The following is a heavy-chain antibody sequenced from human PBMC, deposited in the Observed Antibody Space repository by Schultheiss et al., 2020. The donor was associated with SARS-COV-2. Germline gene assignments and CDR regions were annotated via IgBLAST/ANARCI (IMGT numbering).Heavy chain of an antibody. CDR2: IYYSGST. CDR1: GGSIRSYY. V-gene: IGHV4-59*08. J-gene: IGHJ6*03. CDR3: ARGLGYCSSTSCYTIYYYYYYMDV. D-gene: IGHD2-2*02. Sequence: SQTLSLTCTVSGGSIRSYYWSWIRQPPGKGLEWIGYIYYSGSTNYNPSLKSRVTISVDTSKNQFSLKLSSVTAADTAVYYCARGLGYCSSTSCYTIYYYYYYMDVWGKGTTVTVSS.